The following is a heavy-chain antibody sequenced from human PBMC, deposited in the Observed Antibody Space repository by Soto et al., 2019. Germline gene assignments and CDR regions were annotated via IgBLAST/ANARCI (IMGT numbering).Heavy chain of an antibody. CDR3: AIYREDIAAAGLFDY. CDR1: GGSISSSSNH. D-gene: IGHD6-13*01. J-gene: IGHJ4*02. Sequence: SETLSLTCTVSGGSISSSSNHWGWIRQPPGKGLEWIGNIYYSKNTNYNPSLKSRVTISVDTSKNQFSLKLSSVTAADTAVYYCAIYREDIAAAGLFDYWGQGTLVNVSS. CDR2: IYYSKNT. V-gene: IGHV4-39*07.